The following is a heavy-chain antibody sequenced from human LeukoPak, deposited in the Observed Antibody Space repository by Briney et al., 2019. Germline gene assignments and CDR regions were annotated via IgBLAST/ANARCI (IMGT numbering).Heavy chain of an antibody. V-gene: IGHV4-4*07. CDR2: IHTSGST. J-gene: IGHJ4*02. D-gene: IGHD3-22*01. CDR3: ARDQYYYDNSGYRFDY. Sequence: PSETLSLTCTFSGGSISSYYWSWIRQPAGKGLEWIGRIHTSGSTNYNPSLKSRVTMSVDTSKNQFSLKLSPVTAADTAVYYCARDQYYYDNSGYRFDYWGQGTLVTVSS. CDR1: GGSISSYY.